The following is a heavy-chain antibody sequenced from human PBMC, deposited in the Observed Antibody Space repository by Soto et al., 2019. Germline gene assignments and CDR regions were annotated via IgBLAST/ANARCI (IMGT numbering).Heavy chain of an antibody. CDR3: AGRVAVTTLYYYIDF. CDR1: GGSISSSSYY. J-gene: IGHJ6*03. D-gene: IGHD4-17*01. CDR2: IYYSGST. V-gene: IGHV4-39*01. Sequence: QLQLQESGPGLVKPSETLSLTCTVSGGSISSSSYYWGWIRQPPGKVLEWIGSIYYSGSTYYNPHLQMRATKSVDTSKTQFSLKLTSVTAADTAVYYCAGRVAVTTLYYYIDFWGKGTTVTVSS.